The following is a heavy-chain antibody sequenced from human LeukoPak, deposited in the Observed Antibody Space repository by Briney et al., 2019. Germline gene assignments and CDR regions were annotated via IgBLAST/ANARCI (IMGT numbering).Heavy chain of an antibody. J-gene: IGHJ4*02. D-gene: IGHD3-22*01. CDR1: GFSIGSFSY. CDR3: ARDVWDYYGSSTYNQRHYYFDF. CDR2: IDPSGST. V-gene: IGHV4-38-2*02. Sequence: PSETLSLTCAVSGFSIGSFSYWAWIRQSPGKGLEWIATIDPSGSTFYNPSLRSRVTLSVGTSKIHFSFSLSSVTAADTAVYYCARDVWDYYGSSTYNQRHYYFDFWGRGTLVTVSS.